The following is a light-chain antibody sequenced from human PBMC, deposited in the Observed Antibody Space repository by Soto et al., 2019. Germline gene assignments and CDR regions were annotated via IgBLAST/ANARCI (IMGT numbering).Light chain of an antibody. V-gene: IGLV2-14*01. CDR1: SSDVGGYHY. J-gene: IGLJ1*01. CDR2: DVT. CDR3: SSYTTSSAGV. Sequence: QSALTQPASVSGSPGQSITISCTGTSSDVGGYHYVSWYQQHPGKAPTLMIYDVTNRPSGVSNRFSGSKSGNTASLTISGLQAEDEADYYCSSYTTSSAGVFGTGTKVTVL.